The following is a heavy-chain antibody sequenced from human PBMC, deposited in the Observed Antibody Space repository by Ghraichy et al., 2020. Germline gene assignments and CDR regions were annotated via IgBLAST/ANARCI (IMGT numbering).Heavy chain of an antibody. CDR1: GDSISSTSYH. CDR3: ARRNRRFDP. Sequence: SETLSLTCTVSGDSISSTSYHWAWIRQPPGKGLEWIGHIFYSGSTSYNPSLKSRVMIFVDTSKNQFSLRLSSVTAADTAVYYCARRNRRFDPWGQGARVTVSS. D-gene: IGHD2/OR15-2a*01. V-gene: IGHV4-39*01. CDR2: IFYSGST. J-gene: IGHJ5*02.